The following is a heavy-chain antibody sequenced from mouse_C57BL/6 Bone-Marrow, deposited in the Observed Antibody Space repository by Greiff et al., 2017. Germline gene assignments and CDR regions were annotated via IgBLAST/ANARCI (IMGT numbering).Heavy chain of an antibody. J-gene: IGHJ3*01. CDR2: IYPSDSKT. CDR1: GYTFTSYW. Sequence: QVQLKQPGAELVRPGSSVKLSCKASGYTFTSYWMDWVKQRPGQGLEWIVNIYPSDSKTPYNQKFNDKATLTVDKSSSTAYMQLSSLTSEDSAVYYCARGRRFSGFAYWGQGTLVTVSA. CDR3: ARGRRFSGFAY. V-gene: IGHV1-61*01.